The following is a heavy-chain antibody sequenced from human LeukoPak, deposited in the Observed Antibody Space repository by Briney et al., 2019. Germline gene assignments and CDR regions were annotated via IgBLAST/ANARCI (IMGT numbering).Heavy chain of an antibody. V-gene: IGHV3-21*01. D-gene: IGHD3-22*01. J-gene: IGHJ3*02. CDR1: GFTFSSYS. Sequence: PGGSLRLSCAASGFTFSSYSMNWVRQAPGKGLEWVSSISSSSSYIYYADSVKGRFTISRDSAKNSLYLQMNSLRAEDTAVYYCARGRHYYDSSGYHAFDIWGQGTMVTVSS. CDR2: ISSSSSYI. CDR3: ARGRHYYDSSGYHAFDI.